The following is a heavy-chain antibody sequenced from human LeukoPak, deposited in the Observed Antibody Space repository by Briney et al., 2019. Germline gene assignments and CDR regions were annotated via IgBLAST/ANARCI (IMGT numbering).Heavy chain of an antibody. J-gene: IGHJ4*02. CDR1: GGSISSDDFN. CDR2: IYYSGST. CDR3: AREGIAAAGFDY. V-gene: IGHV4-31*03. D-gene: IGHD6-13*01. Sequence: SQTLSLTCTVSGGSISSDDFNLRWIRQHPGKGLEWIGYIYYSGSTYYNPSLKSRVTISVDTSKNQFSLKLSSVTAADTAVYFCAREGIAAAGFDYWGQGTLVTVSS.